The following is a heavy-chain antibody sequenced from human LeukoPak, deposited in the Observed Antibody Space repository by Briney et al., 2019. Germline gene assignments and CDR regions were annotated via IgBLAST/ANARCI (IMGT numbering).Heavy chain of an antibody. Sequence: SVKVSCKASGGTFSSYAISWVRQAPGQGLEWMGRIIPILGIANCAQKFQGRVTITADKSTSTAYMELSSLRSEDTAVYYCARDQDYYDSSAFDIWGQGTMVTVSS. D-gene: IGHD3-22*01. CDR1: GGTFSSYA. CDR3: ARDQDYYDSSAFDI. CDR2: IIPILGIA. J-gene: IGHJ3*02. V-gene: IGHV1-69*04.